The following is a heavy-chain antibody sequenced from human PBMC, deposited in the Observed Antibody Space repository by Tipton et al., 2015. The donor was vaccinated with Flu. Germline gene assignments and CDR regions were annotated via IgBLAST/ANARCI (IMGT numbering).Heavy chain of an antibody. D-gene: IGHD3-3*01. CDR2: IYYSGST. J-gene: IGHJ5*02. CDR3: ASDTYYDFWSGQYGGPNWFDP. CDR1: GGSISSSSYY. Sequence: TLSLTCTVSGGSISSSSYYWGWIRQPPGKGLEWIGSIYYSGSTYYNPSLKSRVTISVDTSKNQFSLKLSSVTAADTAVYYCASDTYYDFWSGQYGGPNWFDPWGQGTLVTVSS. V-gene: IGHV4-39*01.